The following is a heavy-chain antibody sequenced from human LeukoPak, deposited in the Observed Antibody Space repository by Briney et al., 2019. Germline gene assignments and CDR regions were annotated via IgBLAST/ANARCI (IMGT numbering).Heavy chain of an antibody. CDR3: ARGTDYYDSSGYYYFDY. D-gene: IGHD3-22*01. J-gene: IGHJ4*02. Sequence: ASVTVSCKASGGTFSSYAISWVRQAPGQGLEWMGWINTNTGNPTYAQGFTGRFVFSLDTSVSTAYLQISSLKAEDTAVYYCARGTDYYDSSGYYYFDYWGQGTLVTVSS. V-gene: IGHV7-4-1*02. CDR1: GGTFSSYA. CDR2: INTNTGNP.